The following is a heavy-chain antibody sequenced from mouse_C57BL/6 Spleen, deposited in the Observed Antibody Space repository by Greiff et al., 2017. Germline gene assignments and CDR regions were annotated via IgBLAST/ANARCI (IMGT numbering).Heavy chain of an antibody. V-gene: IGHV5-17*01. Sequence: EVQVVESGGGLVKPGGSLKLSCAASGFTFSDYGMHWVRQAPEKGLEWVAYISSGSSTIYYADTVKGRFTISRDNAKNTLFLQMTSLRSEDTAMYYCAKNKGIYYDYAWFAYWGQGTLVTVSA. J-gene: IGHJ3*01. D-gene: IGHD2-4*01. CDR1: GFTFSDYG. CDR3: AKNKGIYYDYAWFAY. CDR2: ISSGSSTI.